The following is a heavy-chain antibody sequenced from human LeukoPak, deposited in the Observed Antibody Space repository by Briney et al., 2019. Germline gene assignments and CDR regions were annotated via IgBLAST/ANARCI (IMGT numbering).Heavy chain of an antibody. CDR2: INQDGSEE. CDR1: GFTFRTYW. Sequence: GGSLRLSCAASGFTFRTYWMSWIRQAPGKEPEWVADINQDGSEEYYLQSVRGRFTVSRDNAQNPVFLQMTNLRADDTAVYYCASWKMELQRNAFDFWGQGTVVTVSS. J-gene: IGHJ3*01. V-gene: IGHV3-7*01. D-gene: IGHD1-26*01. CDR3: ASWKMELQRNAFDF.